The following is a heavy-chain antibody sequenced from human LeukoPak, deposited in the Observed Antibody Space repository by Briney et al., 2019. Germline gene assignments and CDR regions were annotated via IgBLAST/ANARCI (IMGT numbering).Heavy chain of an antibody. CDR1: GFTFSSYA. CDR2: ISSNGGST. V-gene: IGHV3-64*04. D-gene: IGHD1-1*01. Sequence: PGGSLRLSCSASGFTFSSYAMHWVRQAPGKGLEYVSAISSNGGSTYYADSVKGRFTISRDNSKNTLYLQMNSLRAEDTAVYYCARGPSSRTSPFDSWGQGTLVTVSS. J-gene: IGHJ4*02. CDR3: ARGPSSRTSPFDS.